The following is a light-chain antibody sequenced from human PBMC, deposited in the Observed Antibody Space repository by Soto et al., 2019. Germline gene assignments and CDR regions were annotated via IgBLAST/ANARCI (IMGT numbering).Light chain of an antibody. V-gene: IGKV1-5*03. Sequence: DIQMTQSPSTLSASVGDRVTITCRASQSISSSLAWYQQKPGKAPKLLIYKASSLESGVPSRFSGSGSGTVFTLTISSLPPDDFATYYCKQYNSYWTFGQGTKVEIK. CDR1: QSISSS. CDR3: KQYNSYWT. CDR2: KAS. J-gene: IGKJ1*01.